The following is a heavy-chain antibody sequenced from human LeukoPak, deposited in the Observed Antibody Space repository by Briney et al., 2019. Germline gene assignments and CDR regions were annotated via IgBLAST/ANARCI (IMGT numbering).Heavy chain of an antibody. CDR3: ARDHGNSGDGFDP. V-gene: IGHV1-69*05. CDR2: LVPIFGTP. D-gene: IGHD6-25*01. Sequence: GASGKVPLRVIGGTPSNHAFVGVRRAPGQGLEWRGGLVPIFGTPDYEPKFQGRVTFTTDESTSTAYMELTSLKSEDTAIYYCARDHGNSGDGFDPWRQGTQVTVCS. J-gene: IGHJ5*02. CDR1: GGTPSNHA.